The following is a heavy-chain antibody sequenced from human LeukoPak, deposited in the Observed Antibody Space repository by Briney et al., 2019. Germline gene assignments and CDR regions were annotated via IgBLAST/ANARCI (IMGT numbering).Heavy chain of an antibody. V-gene: IGHV4-34*01. J-gene: IGHJ6*03. CDR1: GGSFSAYY. CDR3: ARGRIAARGRSYYYYYMDV. D-gene: IGHD6-6*01. Sequence: PSETLSLTCAVYGGSFSAYYWTWIRQPPGKGLEWIGEINHSGSINYNPSLKSRVTISVDTSKNQFSLQLSSVPAEDMAVYYCARGRIAARGRSYYYYYMDVWGKGNTVTVSS. CDR2: INHSGSI.